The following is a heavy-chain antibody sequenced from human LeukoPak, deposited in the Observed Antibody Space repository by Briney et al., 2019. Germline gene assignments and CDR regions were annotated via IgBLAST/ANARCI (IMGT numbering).Heavy chain of an antibody. CDR3: ARGGGYCSSCFDY. CDR2: IYSGGST. D-gene: IGHD2-2*01. Sequence: GTLRLSCATSGFTVSSSYMSGVRQAPGKRLEWVSVIYSGGSTYYADSVKGRFTISRDNSKNTLYLQMNSLRAEDTAVYYCARGGGYCSSCFDYWGQGTLVTVSS. V-gene: IGHV3-66*01. J-gene: IGHJ4*02. CDR1: GFTVSSSY.